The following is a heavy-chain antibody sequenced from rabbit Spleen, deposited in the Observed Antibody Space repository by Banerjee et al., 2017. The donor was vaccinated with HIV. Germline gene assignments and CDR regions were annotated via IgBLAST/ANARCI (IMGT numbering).Heavy chain of an antibody. J-gene: IGHJ6*01. CDR2: ISSGGSA. Sequence: QSLEESGGGLVKPEGSLTLTCTVSGFSLSSNSIVWVRQAPGKGLEYIGYISSGGSASYATWAKGRFTISKTSSTTVTLHMTSLTAADTATYFCARDTGTSFSSYGIDLWGQGTLVTVS. V-gene: IGHV1S44*01. CDR1: GFSLSSNS. CDR3: ARDTGTSFSSYGIDL. D-gene: IGHD7-1*01.